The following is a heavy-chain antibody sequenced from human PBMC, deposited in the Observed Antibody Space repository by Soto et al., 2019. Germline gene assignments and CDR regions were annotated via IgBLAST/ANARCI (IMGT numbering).Heavy chain of an antibody. V-gene: IGHV4-34*01. CDR3: ARSPRAGYCSGGSCYSRRRYFAY. D-gene: IGHD2-15*01. CDR2: INHSGST. CDR1: GWSFSGYY. Sequence: SDTLSLNCAVYGWSFSGYYWRWIRQPPGKGLEWIGEINHSGSTNYNPSLKSRVTISVDTSKNQFSLKLSSVTAADTAVYYCARSPRAGYCSGGSCYSRRRYFAYWGQGTLVTVS. J-gene: IGHJ4*02.